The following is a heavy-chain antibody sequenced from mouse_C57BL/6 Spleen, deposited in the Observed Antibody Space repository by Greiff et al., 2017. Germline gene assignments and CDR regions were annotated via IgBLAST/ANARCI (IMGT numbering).Heavy chain of an antibody. CDR3: ARFDYGFDY. CDR1: GYTFTSYW. V-gene: IGHV1-55*01. CDR2: IYPGSGST. D-gene: IGHD2-4*01. Sequence: VQLQQSGAELVKPGASVKMSCKASGYTFTSYWITWVKQRPGQGLEWIGDIYPGSGSTNDNEKFKSKATLTVDTSSSTAYMQLSSLTSEDSAVYYCARFDYGFDYWGQGTTLTVSS. J-gene: IGHJ2*01.